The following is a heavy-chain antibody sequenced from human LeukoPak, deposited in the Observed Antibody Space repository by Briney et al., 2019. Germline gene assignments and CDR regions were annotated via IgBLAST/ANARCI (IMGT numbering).Heavy chain of an antibody. Sequence: GGSLRLSCAASGFTFSRNGMTWVRQAPGKGLEWVSAISGSGGSTYYADSVKGRFTISRDNSKNTLYLQMNSLRAEDTAVYYCAKAGVKYCSSTSCAFFDYWGQGTLVTVSS. CDR1: GFTFSRNG. CDR2: ISGSGGST. D-gene: IGHD2-2*01. V-gene: IGHV3-23*01. J-gene: IGHJ4*02. CDR3: AKAGVKYCSSTSCAFFDY.